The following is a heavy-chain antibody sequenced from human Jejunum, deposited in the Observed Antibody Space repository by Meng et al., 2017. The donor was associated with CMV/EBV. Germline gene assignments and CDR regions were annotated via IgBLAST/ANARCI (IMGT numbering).Heavy chain of an antibody. CDR1: GFPFSSYA. J-gene: IGHJ4*02. Sequence: LRLSCAASGFPFSSYALSWVRQAPGKGLEWVSVISADGGSTNNADSVKGRFIVSRDNSKNTVYLQMNSLRAEDTAVYYCVTEGFDYWGQGSLVTVSS. V-gene: IGHV3-23*01. CDR2: ISADGGST. CDR3: VTEGFDY.